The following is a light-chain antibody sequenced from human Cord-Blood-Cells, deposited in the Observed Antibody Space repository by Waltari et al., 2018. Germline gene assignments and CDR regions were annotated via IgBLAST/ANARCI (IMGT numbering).Light chain of an antibody. CDR3: QQYGSSLYT. V-gene: IGKV3-20*01. CDR2: GAS. J-gene: IGKJ2*01. Sequence: EIVLTQLPGTLSLSPGERATLSCRASQSVSSSYLAWYQQKPGQAPRLLIYGASSRATGIPDRFSGSGSGTDFTLTISRLEPEDFAVYYCQQYGSSLYTFGQGTKLEIK. CDR1: QSVSSSY.